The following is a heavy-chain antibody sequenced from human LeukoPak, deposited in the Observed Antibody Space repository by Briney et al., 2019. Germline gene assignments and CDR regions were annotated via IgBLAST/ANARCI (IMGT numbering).Heavy chain of an antibody. CDR2: IHPGDSHT. CDR3: ARQPGMTAKFWYFDL. Sequence: PGESLRISCEGSGYTFTKYWIGWVRQMPGKGLEWMGIIHPGDSHTWYSPSFQGQVTISADKSISMAYLQWSSLKASDTAMYFCARQPGMTAKFWYFDLWGRGTLVTVSS. V-gene: IGHV5-51*01. D-gene: IGHD2-2*01. J-gene: IGHJ2*01. CDR1: GYTFTKYW.